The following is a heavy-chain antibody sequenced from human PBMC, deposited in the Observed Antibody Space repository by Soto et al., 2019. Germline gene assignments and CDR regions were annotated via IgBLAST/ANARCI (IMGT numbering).Heavy chain of an antibody. CDR2: VIYSGGTT. V-gene: IGHV3-23*01. Sequence: VVSLRLSCAASGFSFSSFAMSWVRQAPGKGLEWVSAVIYSGGTTYYVDSVKGRFTISRDNSRNTLYLQMEGLRAEDTALYYCAKGSGSPNWFDPWGQGTLVTVSS. CDR3: AKGSGSPNWFDP. D-gene: IGHD6-13*01. J-gene: IGHJ5*02. CDR1: GFSFSSFA.